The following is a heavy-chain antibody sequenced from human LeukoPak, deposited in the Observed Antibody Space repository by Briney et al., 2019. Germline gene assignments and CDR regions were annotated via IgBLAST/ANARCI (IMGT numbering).Heavy chain of an antibody. Sequence: ASVKVSCKASGYTFTSYCMHWVRQAPGQGLEWMGIINPSGGSTSYAQKFQGRVTMTRDMSTSTVYMELSSLRSEDTAVYYCARDHQTYDAFDIWGQGTMVTVSS. V-gene: IGHV1-46*01. CDR1: GYTFTSYC. CDR3: ARDHQTYDAFDI. CDR2: INPSGGST. J-gene: IGHJ3*02.